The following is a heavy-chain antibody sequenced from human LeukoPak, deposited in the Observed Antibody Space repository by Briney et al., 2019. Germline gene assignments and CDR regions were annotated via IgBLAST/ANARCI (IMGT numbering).Heavy chain of an antibody. V-gene: IGHV3-23*01. CDR2: ISGTVGTT. D-gene: IGHD2-15*01. CDR1: GFTFSSYE. J-gene: IGHJ6*03. CDR3: AKNGDRGAYCSGGSCYPYYYYYMDV. Sequence: GGSLRLSCAASGFTFSSYEMNWVRQAPGKGLEWVSAISGTVGTTYYADSVKGRFTISRDTSKNTLYLQMNSLRAEDTAVYYCAKNGDRGAYCSGGSCYPYYYYYMDVWGKGTTVTISS.